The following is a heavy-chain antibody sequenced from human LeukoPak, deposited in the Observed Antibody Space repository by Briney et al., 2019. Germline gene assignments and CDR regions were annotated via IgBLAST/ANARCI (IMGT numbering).Heavy chain of an antibody. J-gene: IGHJ4*02. Sequence: GGSLRLSCAASGLTFSSYAMSWVRQAPGKGLEWVAVIWYDGSNKYYADSVKGRFTISRDNSKNTLYLQMNSLRAEDTAVYYCARASSGGSGWDPDYWGQGTLVTVSS. CDR1: GLTFSSYA. CDR2: IWYDGSNK. V-gene: IGHV3-33*08. CDR3: ARASSGGSGWDPDY. D-gene: IGHD6-19*01.